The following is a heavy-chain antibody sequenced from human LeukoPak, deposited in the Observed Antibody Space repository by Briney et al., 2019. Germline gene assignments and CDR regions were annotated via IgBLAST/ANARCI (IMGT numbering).Heavy chain of an antibody. D-gene: IGHD6-19*01. CDR1: GFTFSSYS. CDR2: ISSSSSYI. J-gene: IGHJ4*02. Sequence: PGGSLRLSCAASGFTFSSYSMNWVRQAPGKGLEWVSSISSSSSYIYYADSVKGRFTISRDNAKNSLYLQMNSLRAEDTAVYYCARDMAVAGTRTFDYWGQGTLVTVSS. V-gene: IGHV3-21*01. CDR3: ARDMAVAGTRTFDY.